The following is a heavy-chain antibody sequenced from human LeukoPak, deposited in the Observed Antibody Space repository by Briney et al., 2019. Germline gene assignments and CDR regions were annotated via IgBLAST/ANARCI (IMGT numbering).Heavy chain of an antibody. D-gene: IGHD6-19*01. Sequence: GGSLRLSCAASGFTDYMTWVRQAPGKGLEWVSVIYSGGSTYYAASVKGRFSVSRDNSKNTVYLQMNSLRAEDTAVYYCAGVSFSSGWYRDYWGQGTLVTVSS. V-gene: IGHV3-53*01. CDR1: GFTDY. CDR2: IYSGGST. CDR3: AGVSFSSGWYRDY. J-gene: IGHJ4*02.